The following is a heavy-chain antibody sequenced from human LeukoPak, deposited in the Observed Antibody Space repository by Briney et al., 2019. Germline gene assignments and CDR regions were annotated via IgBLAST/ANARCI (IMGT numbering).Heavy chain of an antibody. J-gene: IGHJ1*01. CDR1: GGSISSYY. V-gene: IGHV4-59*01. CDR2: MFYSGST. CDR3: ATEAPIFQY. D-gene: IGHD3-3*01. Sequence: SETLSLTCIVSGGSISSYYWSWIRQPPGKGLEWIGYMFYSGSTTYNPSLKSRVTMSVDTSKNHFSLNLTSVTAADTAVYYCATEAPIFQYWGQGTLVTASS.